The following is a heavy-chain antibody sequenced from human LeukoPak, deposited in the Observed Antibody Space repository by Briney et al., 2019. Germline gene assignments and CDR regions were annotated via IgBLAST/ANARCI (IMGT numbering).Heavy chain of an antibody. V-gene: IGHV3-23*01. J-gene: IGHJ6*03. CDR2: ISGSGGST. CDR3: AKVVDPHYYYYMDV. D-gene: IGHD2-15*01. Sequence: GGSLRFSCAASGFTFSSYAMSWVRQAPGKGVEWVSAISGSGGSTYYADSVKGRFTISRDNSKNTLYLQMNSLRAEDTAVYYCAKVVDPHYYYYMDVWGKGTTVTVCS. CDR1: GFTFSSYA.